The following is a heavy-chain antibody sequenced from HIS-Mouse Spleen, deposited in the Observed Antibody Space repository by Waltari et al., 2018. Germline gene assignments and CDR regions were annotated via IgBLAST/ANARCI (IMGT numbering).Heavy chain of an antibody. CDR1: GFSLSTSGVG. CDR2: IYWDDDK. CDR3: AHRLTATRSYSSSSPGGFDL. V-gene: IGHV2-5*02. Sequence: QITLKESGPTLVKPTQTLTLTCTFSGFSLSTSGVGVGWIRQPPGKALEWLALIYWDDDKRYSPYLKSRLTITKDTSKNQVVLTMTNMDPVDTATYYCAHRLTATRSYSSSSPGGFDLWGRGTLVTVSS. D-gene: IGHD6-6*01. J-gene: IGHJ2*01.